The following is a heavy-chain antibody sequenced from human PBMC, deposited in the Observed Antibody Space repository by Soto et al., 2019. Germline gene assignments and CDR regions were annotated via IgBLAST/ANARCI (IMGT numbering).Heavy chain of an antibody. V-gene: IGHV1-69*04. CDR2: IIPILGIA. D-gene: IGHD1-7*01. CDR1: GGTFSSYT. CDR3: ARDRGDRYNWNYSNKKNWFDP. J-gene: IGHJ5*02. Sequence: AASVKVSCKASGGTFSSYTISWVRQAPGQGLEWMRRIIPILGIANYAQKFQGRVTITADKSTSTAYMELSSLRSEDTAVYYCARDRGDRYNWNYSNKKNWFDPWGQGTLVTVSS.